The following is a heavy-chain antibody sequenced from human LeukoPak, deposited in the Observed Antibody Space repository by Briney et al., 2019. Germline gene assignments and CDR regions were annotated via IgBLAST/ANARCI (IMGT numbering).Heavy chain of an antibody. CDR2: IRYDGSNK. D-gene: IGHD4-23*01. CDR3: ARGYGGSSPFDY. V-gene: IGHV3-30*02. Sequence: GGSLRLSCAASGFTFSSYGMHWVRQAPGKGLEWVAFIRYDGSNKYYADSVKGRFTISRDNAKNSLYLQMNSLRAEDTAVYYCARGYGGSSPFDYWGQGTLVTVSS. J-gene: IGHJ4*02. CDR1: GFTFSSYG.